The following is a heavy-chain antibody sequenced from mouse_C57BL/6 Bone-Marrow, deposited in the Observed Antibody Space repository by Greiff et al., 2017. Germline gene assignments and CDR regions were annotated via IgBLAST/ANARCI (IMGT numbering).Heavy chain of an antibody. J-gene: IGHJ1*03. CDR2: INPNNGGT. Sequence: EVQLQQSGPELVKPGASVKIPCKASGYTFTDYNMDWVKQSHGKSLEWIGDINPNNGGTIYNQKFKGKATLTVDKSSSTAYMELRSLTSEDTAVYYCARSTVVGGGYFDVWGTGTTVTVSS. D-gene: IGHD1-1*01. CDR1: GYTFTDYN. V-gene: IGHV1-18*01. CDR3: ARSTVVGGGYFDV.